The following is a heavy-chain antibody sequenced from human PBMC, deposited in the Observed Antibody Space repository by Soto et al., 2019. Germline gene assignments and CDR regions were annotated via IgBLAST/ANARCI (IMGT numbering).Heavy chain of an antibody. CDR1: GFTFSSYA. D-gene: IGHD3-3*01. CDR2: ISGSGGST. V-gene: IGHV3-23*01. J-gene: IGHJ6*02. Sequence: GGSLRLSCAASGFTFSSYAMSWVRQAPGKGLEWVSAISGSGGSTYYADSVKGRFTISRDNSKNTLYLQMNSLRAEDKAVYYCAKALHHYDFWSGYYMDYYYYGMDVWGQGTTVTVSS. CDR3: AKALHHYDFWSGYYMDYYYYGMDV.